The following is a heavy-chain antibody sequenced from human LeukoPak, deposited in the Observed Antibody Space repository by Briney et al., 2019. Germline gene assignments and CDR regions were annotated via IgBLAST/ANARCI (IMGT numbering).Heavy chain of an antibody. D-gene: IGHD1-26*01. CDR3: AKDGPPEGATQLDYFDY. CDR1: GFTFDDYA. V-gene: IGHV3-43*02. Sequence: GGSLRLSCAASGFTFDDYAMHWVRQAPGKGLEWVSLISWDGGSTYYADSVKGRFTISRDNSKNSLYLQMNSLRTEDTALYYCAKDGPPEGATQLDYFDYWGQGTLVTVSS. J-gene: IGHJ4*02. CDR2: ISWDGGST.